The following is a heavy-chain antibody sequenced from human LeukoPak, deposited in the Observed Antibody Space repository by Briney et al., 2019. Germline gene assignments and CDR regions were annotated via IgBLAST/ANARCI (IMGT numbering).Heavy chain of an antibody. CDR1: GFTVSTKY. V-gene: IGHV3-53*01. J-gene: IGHJ4*02. CDR3: ARGLYTTRHLNHFDY. CDR2: IYTSGDT. D-gene: IGHD2-2*02. Sequence: GGSLRLSCAASGFTVSTKYMSWVRQAPGVGLEWVSTIYTSGDTYYAASVKGRFTISRDDSKNTLYLQVNSLRAEDTAVYYCARGLYTTRHLNHFDYWGQGTLVTVSS.